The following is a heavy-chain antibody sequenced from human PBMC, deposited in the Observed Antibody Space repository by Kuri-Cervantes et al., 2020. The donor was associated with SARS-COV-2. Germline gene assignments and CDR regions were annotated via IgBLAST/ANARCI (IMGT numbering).Heavy chain of an antibody. Sequence: ASVKVSCKASGYTFTSYGISWVRQAPGQGLEWMGWISAYNGNTKYAQKLQGRVTMTTDTSTRTAYMELRSLRSDDTAVYYCARALFGQLTPSCTIDYWGQGTLVTVSS. CDR1: GYTFTSYG. J-gene: IGHJ4*02. D-gene: IGHD2-2*01. CDR3: ARALFGQLTPSCTIDY. V-gene: IGHV1-18*04. CDR2: ISAYNGNT.